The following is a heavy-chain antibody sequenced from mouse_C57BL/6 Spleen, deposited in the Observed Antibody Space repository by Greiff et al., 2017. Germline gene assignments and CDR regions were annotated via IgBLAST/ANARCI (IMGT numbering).Heavy chain of an antibody. CDR2: INPNNGGT. CDR1: GYTFTDYY. Sequence: VQLQQSGPELVKPGASVKISCKASGYTFTDYYMNWVKQSHGKSLEWIGDINPNNGGTSYNQKFKGKATLTVDKSSSTAYMELRSLTSEDSAVYYCARGIITTVVRDYWGQGTTLTVSS. J-gene: IGHJ2*01. D-gene: IGHD1-1*01. V-gene: IGHV1-26*01. CDR3: ARGIITTVVRDY.